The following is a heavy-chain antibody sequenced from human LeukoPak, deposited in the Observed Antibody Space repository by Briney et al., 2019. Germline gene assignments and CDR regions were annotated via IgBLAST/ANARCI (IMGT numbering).Heavy chain of an antibody. D-gene: IGHD2-15*01. CDR1: GFTFSSYS. J-gene: IGHJ6*04. CDR3: ARLLAAPNYYYGMDV. Sequence: GGSLRLSCAASGFTFSSYSMNWVRQAPGKGLEWVSSISSSSSYIYYADSVKGRFTISRDNAKNSLYLQMNSLRAEGTAVYYCARLLAAPNYYYGMDVWGKGTTVTVSS. CDR2: ISSSSSYI. V-gene: IGHV3-21*01.